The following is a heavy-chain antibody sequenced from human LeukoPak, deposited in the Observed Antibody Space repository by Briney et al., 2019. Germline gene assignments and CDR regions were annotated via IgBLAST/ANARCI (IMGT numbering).Heavy chain of an antibody. J-gene: IGHJ4*02. V-gene: IGHV7-4-1*02. CDR2: INTNTGKP. D-gene: IGHD3-22*01. CDR1: GYTFTSYG. Sequence: GASVKVSCKASGYTFTSYGTSWVRQAPGQGLEWMGWINTNTGKPTYAQGFTGRFVFSLDTSVSTAYLQISGLKAQDTAFYYCAREEYYDTSASTNFDYWGQGTLVTVSS. CDR3: AREEYYDTSASTNFDY.